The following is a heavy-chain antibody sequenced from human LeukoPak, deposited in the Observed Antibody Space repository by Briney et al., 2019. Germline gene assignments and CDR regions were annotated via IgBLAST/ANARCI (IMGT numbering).Heavy chain of an antibody. V-gene: IGHV1-18*01. CDR3: ARLSPPIASFCSGGTCYSGGFDP. J-gene: IGHJ5*02. CDR2: ITTYNGNT. Sequence: ASVKVSCKASGYTFTSYGITWVRQAPGQGLEWMGWITTYNGNTYYAQNFQGRVTMTADTSTSTAYMEVRSLRADDTAVYYCARLSPPIASFCSGGTCYSGGFDPWGQGTLVTVSS. CDR1: GYTFTSYG. D-gene: IGHD2-15*01.